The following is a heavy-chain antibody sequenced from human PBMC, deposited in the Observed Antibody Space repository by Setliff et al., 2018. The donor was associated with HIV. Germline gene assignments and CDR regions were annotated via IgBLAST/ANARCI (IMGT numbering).Heavy chain of an antibody. CDR2: LSTSGDST. D-gene: IGHD5-18*01. CDR3: AKDNTWIPNGFDY. J-gene: IGHJ4*02. V-gene: IGHV3-23*01. CDR1: GFTFNNYA. Sequence: GGSLRLSCAASGFTFNNYAMSWVRQAPGKGLEWVSALSTSGDSTYYADSGKGRFTISRDNSKNTLYLQMNSRRAEDTAVYYCAKDNTWIPNGFDYWGQGTLVTVSS.